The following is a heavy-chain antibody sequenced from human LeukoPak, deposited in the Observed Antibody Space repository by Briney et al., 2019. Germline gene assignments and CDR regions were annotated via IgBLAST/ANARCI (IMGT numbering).Heavy chain of an antibody. CDR1: GDSISSSIYY. D-gene: IGHD3-10*01. J-gene: IGHJ4*02. CDR2: LYYSGST. CDR3: ATLRGGSGSYYNGGY. V-gene: IGHV4-39*07. Sequence: PSETLSLTCTVSGDSISSSIYYWDWIRQPPGKGLEWIGSLYYSGSTFYNPSLKSRVTISVDTSKNQFSLKLSSVTAADTAVYYCATLRGGSGSYYNGGYWGQGTLVTVSS.